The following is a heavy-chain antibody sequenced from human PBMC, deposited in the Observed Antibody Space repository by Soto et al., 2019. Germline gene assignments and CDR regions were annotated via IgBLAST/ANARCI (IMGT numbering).Heavy chain of an antibody. CDR3: AGLHCHGTYGMDV. D-gene: IGHD2-21*02. CDR1: GGSFTYT. V-gene: IGHV1-69*13. CDR2: IIPIFGTT. Sequence: GASVKVSCKASGGSFTYTLSWVRQAPGQGLEWMGGIIPIFGTTNYAQKFQGRVTIIADESTKTAYMELSTLRSEDTAVYYCAGLHCHGTYGMDVWGQGTTVTVSS. J-gene: IGHJ6*02.